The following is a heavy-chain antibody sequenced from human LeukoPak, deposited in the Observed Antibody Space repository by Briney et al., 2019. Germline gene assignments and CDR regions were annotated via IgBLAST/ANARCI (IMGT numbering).Heavy chain of an antibody. V-gene: IGHV3-21*01. Sequence: GGSLRLSCAASGFTFSSYNMNWVRQAPGKGLEWVSSITSGSSYRFYADSVKGRFTISRDNAKNSLYLQMNSLRAEDTAVYYCARDGGYDPFDYWGQGTLVTVSS. CDR1: GFTFSSYN. D-gene: IGHD5-12*01. CDR2: ITSGSSYR. J-gene: IGHJ4*02. CDR3: ARDGGYDPFDY.